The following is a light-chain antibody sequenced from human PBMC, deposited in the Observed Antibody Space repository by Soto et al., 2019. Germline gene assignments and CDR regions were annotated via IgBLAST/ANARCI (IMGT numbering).Light chain of an antibody. CDR2: RNN. CDR3: AAWDYSLSGQV. V-gene: IGLV1-47*01. Sequence: QSVLTQPTSASGTPGQRVTISCSGSSSNIGSNYVYWYQQLPGTAPKLLIYRNNQRPSGVPDRFSGSKSGTSASLAISGLRSEDEADYYFAAWDYSLSGQVFGGGTKLTVL. J-gene: IGLJ2*01. CDR1: SSNIGSNY.